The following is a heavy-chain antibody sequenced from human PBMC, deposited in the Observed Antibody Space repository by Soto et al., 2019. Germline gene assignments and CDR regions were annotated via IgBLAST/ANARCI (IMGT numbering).Heavy chain of an antibody. D-gene: IGHD2-21*02. Sequence: QEQLVESGGGLAKPGGSLRLSCTASGFTFTEYYMSWIRQAPGKGLEWVSYISISGDTIDYADSVKGRFTISRDNAKNSVFLQMNRLRAEDTAVYYCGRDRLWGQGTQVTVSS. CDR3: GRDRL. CDR2: ISISGDTI. J-gene: IGHJ4*02. CDR1: GFTFTEYY. V-gene: IGHV3-11*01.